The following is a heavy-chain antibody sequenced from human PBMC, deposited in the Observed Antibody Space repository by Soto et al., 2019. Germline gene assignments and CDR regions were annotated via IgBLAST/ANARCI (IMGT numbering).Heavy chain of an antibody. V-gene: IGHV4-39*01. CDR3: ARLYDFWSGYYGFDD. Sequence: SETLSLTCTVSGGSISSSNHYWGWIRQPPGKGLEWVGNIYYSGSPFYNPSLKSRVTISVDTSKNQFSLKLSSVTAADTAVYYCARLYDFWSGYYGFDDWGQATRVTVAS. J-gene: IGHJ4*02. D-gene: IGHD3-3*01. CDR1: GGSISSSNHY. CDR2: IYYSGSP.